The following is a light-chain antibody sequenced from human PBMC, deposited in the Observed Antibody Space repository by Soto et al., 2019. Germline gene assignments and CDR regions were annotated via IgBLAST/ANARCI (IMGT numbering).Light chain of an antibody. CDR1: SSDVGGYNF. V-gene: IGLV2-14*01. Sequence: QSVLTQPASVSGSLGQSITISCTGTSSDVGGYNFVSWYQQHPGKSPKLMIYEVSNRPSGVSNRFSGSKSGNTASLTISGIQAEDEADYYCSSYTISSKGVFGGGTKLAVL. CDR3: SSYTISSKGV. J-gene: IGLJ2*01. CDR2: EVS.